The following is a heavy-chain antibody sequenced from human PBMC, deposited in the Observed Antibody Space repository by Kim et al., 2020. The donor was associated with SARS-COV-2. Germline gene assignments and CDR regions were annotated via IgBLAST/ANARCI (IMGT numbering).Heavy chain of an antibody. Sequence: SETLSLTCTVSGGSISSYYWSWIRQPPGKGLEWIGYIYYSGSTNYNPSLKSRVTISVDTSKNQFSLKLSSVTAADTAVYYCARAIKGIGRWLHKAHGMDVWGQGTTVTVSS. CDR1: GGSISSYY. V-gene: IGHV4-59*13. CDR2: IYYSGST. D-gene: IGHD5-12*01. J-gene: IGHJ6*02. CDR3: ARAIKGIGRWLHKAHGMDV.